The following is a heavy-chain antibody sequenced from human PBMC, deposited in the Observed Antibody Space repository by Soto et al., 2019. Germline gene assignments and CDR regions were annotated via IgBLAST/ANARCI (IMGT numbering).Heavy chain of an antibody. J-gene: IGHJ4*02. CDR2: IDPSDSQT. CDR3: ARQIYDSDTGPNFQYYFDS. V-gene: IGHV5-10-1*01. Sequence: GESLRISCKGSEYSFAGYWITWVRQKPGKGLEWMGRIDPSDSQTYYSPSFRGHVTISVTKSITTVFLQWSSLRASDTAMYYCARQIYDSDTGPNFQYYFDSWGQGTPVTVSS. D-gene: IGHD3-22*01. CDR1: EYSFAGYW.